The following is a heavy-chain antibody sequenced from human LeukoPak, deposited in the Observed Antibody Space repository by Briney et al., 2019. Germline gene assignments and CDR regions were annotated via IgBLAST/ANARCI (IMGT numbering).Heavy chain of an antibody. CDR2: IYYSGST. D-gene: IGHD3-10*01. J-gene: IGHJ5*02. CDR1: GGSISSYY. Sequence: SGTLSLTCTVSGGSISSYYWSWIRQPPGKGLEWIGYIYYSGSTNYNPSLKSRVTISVDTSKNQFSLKLSSVTAADTAVYYCAREEPITMVRGVMGGNWFDPWGQGTLVTVSS. V-gene: IGHV4-59*01. CDR3: AREEPITMVRGVMGGNWFDP.